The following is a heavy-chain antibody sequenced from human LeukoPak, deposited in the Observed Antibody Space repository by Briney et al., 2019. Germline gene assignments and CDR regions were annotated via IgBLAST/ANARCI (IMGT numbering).Heavy chain of an antibody. J-gene: IGHJ6*03. CDR2: INHSGST. Sequence: SETLSLTCAVYGGSFSGYYLSWIRQPPGKGLEWIGEINHSGSTNYNPSLKSRVTISVDTSKNQFSLKLSSVTDADTAVYYCARDVRSSSWYGYYYYYYMDVWGKGTTVTVSS. CDR1: GGSFSGYY. D-gene: IGHD6-13*01. CDR3: ARDVRSSSWYGYYYYYYMDV. V-gene: IGHV4-34*01.